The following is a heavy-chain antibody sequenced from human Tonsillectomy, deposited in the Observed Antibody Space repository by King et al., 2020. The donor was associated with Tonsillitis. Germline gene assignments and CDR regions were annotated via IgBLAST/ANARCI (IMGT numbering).Heavy chain of an antibody. CDR3: AIGPNDFDL. J-gene: IGHJ2*01. CDR1: GGSISTYY. CDR2: IYDHGST. Sequence: QLQESGPGLVKPSETLSLTCTVSGGSISTYYWSWIRQPPGKGLEWIGYIYDHGSTSYTPSLKSRVTISVDTSKNQFSLKLSSVTAAVTAVYYCAIGPNDFDLWGRGTLVTVSS. V-gene: IGHV4-59*01.